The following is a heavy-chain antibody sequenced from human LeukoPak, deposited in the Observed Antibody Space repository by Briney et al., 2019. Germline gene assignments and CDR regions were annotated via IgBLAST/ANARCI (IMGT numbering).Heavy chain of an antibody. CDR3: ARAQSGYSYDYGY. CDR1: GGSISSYY. V-gene: IGHV4-59*01. CDR2: IYYSGST. D-gene: IGHD5-18*01. J-gene: IGHJ4*02. Sequence: PSETLSLTCTVSGGSISSYYWSWIRQPPGKGLEWIGYIYYSGSTNYNPSLKSRVTISVDTSKNQFSLKLSSVTAADTAVYYCARAQSGYSYDYGYWGQGTLVTVSS.